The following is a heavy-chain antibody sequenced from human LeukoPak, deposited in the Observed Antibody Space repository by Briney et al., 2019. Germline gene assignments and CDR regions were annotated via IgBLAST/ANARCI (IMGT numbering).Heavy chain of an antibody. CDR3: ARDVGGVYRDY. CDR1: VFSLRRYW. V-gene: IGHV3-7*01. D-gene: IGHD2-15*01. J-gene: IGHJ4*02. Sequence: QAGGSLRLSCAAPVFSLRRYWKSCVREAPGEGLEGVANKKQDGREKYYGDSVKGRFTISRDNDKNSLYLQMNSLRAEDTAVYYCARDVGGVYRDYWGQGTLVTVSS. CDR2: KKQDGREK.